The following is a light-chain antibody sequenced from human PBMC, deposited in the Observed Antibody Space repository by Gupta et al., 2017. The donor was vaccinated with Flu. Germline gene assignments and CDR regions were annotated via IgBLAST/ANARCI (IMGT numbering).Light chain of an antibody. V-gene: IGLV9-49*02. CDR1: SDSSGHYK. J-gene: IGLJ2*01. Sequence: QPVLTQPPSASASLGASVTLTCTPSSDSSGHYKVDWYQQRPGKGPRFVMRVGPGGIVGSRGDGIPDPFSVLGSGVHRYLTIKNIPDEDESVYDCGDDHGSGSSCLVVFGGGTKLTVL. CDR2: VGPGGIVG. CDR3: GDDHGSGSSCLVV.